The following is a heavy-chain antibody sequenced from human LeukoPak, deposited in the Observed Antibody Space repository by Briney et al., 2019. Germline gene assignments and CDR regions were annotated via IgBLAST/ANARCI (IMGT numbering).Heavy chain of an antibody. Sequence: GGSLRLSCAASGFTFNRYGLHWVRQAPGKGLEWVAYIGHDGSNKYYADSVKGRFTISRDSSKNTLYLQMNSLRAEDTAVYYCARDVRIVYYDRSPDYWGQGTLVTVSS. V-gene: IGHV3-30*02. CDR1: GFTFNRYG. J-gene: IGHJ4*02. D-gene: IGHD3-22*01. CDR2: IGHDGSNK. CDR3: ARDVRIVYYDRSPDY.